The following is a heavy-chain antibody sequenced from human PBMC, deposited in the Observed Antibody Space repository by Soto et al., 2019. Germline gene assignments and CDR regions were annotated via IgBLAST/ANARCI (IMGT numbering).Heavy chain of an antibody. CDR2: IYWNDDK. Sequence: QITLKESGPTLVKPTQTLTLTCTFSGFSLSTGGVGVGWIRQPPGKALEGLALIYWNDDKRYSPALKSRLTIHKDTSKNQGVLTMTNMDPVDTATYYCAPAHCSGGSCYPDYGGQGTLVTVSS. CDR3: APAHCSGGSCYPDY. D-gene: IGHD2-15*01. CDR1: GFSLSTGGVG. J-gene: IGHJ4*02. V-gene: IGHV2-5*01.